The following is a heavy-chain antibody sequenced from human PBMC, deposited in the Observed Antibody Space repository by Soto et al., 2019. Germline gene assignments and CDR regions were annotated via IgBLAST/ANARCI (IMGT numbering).Heavy chain of an antibody. CDR1: GFTFGIHA. D-gene: IGHD2-15*01. CDR2: ISGSGGST. CDR3: GKGSAATNYFYYATDV. Sequence: GGSLRLSCAASGFTFGIHAMSWVRQAPGKGLEWVSFISGSGGSTYYADSVKGRFTISRDNSKKTLYLQMNSLRGEDTAVYYCGKGSAATNYFYYATDVWGQGTTVTVSS. V-gene: IGHV3-23*01. J-gene: IGHJ6*02.